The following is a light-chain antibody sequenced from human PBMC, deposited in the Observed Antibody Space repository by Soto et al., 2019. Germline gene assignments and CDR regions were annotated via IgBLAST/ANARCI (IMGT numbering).Light chain of an antibody. CDR3: QQYNSYSVT. CDR1: QSISRG. Sequence: DIQMPQPPSHLSASVGDRVTITCRASQSISRGLAWYRQKKGKAPKFLIDGVSSLKSGVPSRFRGSGSGTEFTLVISRLQPDDFETYYCQQYNSYSVTFGQGTKVDIK. V-gene: IGKV1-5*01. J-gene: IGKJ1*01. CDR2: GVS.